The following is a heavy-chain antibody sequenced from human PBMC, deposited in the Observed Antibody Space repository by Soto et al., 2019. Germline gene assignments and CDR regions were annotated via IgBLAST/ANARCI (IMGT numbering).Heavy chain of an antibody. CDR3: ARGPLSDYDYIWGSYRYPFDY. CDR1: GFTFSDYY. J-gene: IGHJ4*02. CDR2: ISSSGSTI. Sequence: PGGSLRLSCAASGFTFSDYYMSWIRQAPGKGLEWVSYISSSGSTIYYADSVKARFTISRDNAKNSLYLQMNSLRAEDTAVYYCARGPLSDYDYIWGSYRYPFDYWGQGTLVTVSS. V-gene: IGHV3-11*01. D-gene: IGHD3-16*02.